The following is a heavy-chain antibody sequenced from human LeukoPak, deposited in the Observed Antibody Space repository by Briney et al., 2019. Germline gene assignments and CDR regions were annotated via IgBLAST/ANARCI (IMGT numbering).Heavy chain of an antibody. CDR1: GGSISSYY. V-gene: IGHV4-59*01. Sequence: SETLSLTCTVSGGSISSYYRSWIRQPPGKGLEWIGYIYYSGSTNYNPSLKSRVTISVDTSKNQFSLKLSSVTAADTAVYYCARGPMVRGVNHFDYWGQGTLVTVSS. CDR3: ARGPMVRGVNHFDY. D-gene: IGHD3-10*01. CDR2: IYYSGST. J-gene: IGHJ4*02.